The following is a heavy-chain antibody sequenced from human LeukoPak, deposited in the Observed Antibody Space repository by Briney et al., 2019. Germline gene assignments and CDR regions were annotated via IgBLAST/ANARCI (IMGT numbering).Heavy chain of an antibody. J-gene: IGHJ4*02. Sequence: PGGSLRLSCAVSGLTFSSSWMDWVRQAPGKGLEWVASINPDGNKKYSADSVKGRFTISRDNAENSLYLQMNSLRVEDTAFYYCARDQAYSRLDYWGQGMLVTVSS. V-gene: IGHV3-7*01. CDR2: INPDGNKK. CDR1: GLTFSSSW. D-gene: IGHD5-18*01. CDR3: ARDQAYSRLDY.